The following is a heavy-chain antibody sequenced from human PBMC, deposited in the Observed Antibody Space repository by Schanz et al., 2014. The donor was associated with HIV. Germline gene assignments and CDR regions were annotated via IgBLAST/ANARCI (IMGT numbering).Heavy chain of an antibody. CDR3: ARDRPVIVGATRADGGTDFDY. CDR1: GYTFFDYD. J-gene: IGHJ4*02. Sequence: QAQLVQSGAEVKKSGASVRVSCETSGYTFFDYDINWVRQAPGQGLEWMGWVNPESGNTGMADKFLGRLSLTRFTSTGTAYMELDSLRSEDTAVYYCARDRPVIVGATRADGGTDFDYWGQGTLVTVSS. D-gene: IGHD1-26*01. V-gene: IGHV1-8*02. CDR2: VNPESGNT.